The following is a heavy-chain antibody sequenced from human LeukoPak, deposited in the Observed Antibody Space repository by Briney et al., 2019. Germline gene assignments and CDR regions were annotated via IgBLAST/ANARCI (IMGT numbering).Heavy chain of an antibody. Sequence: GKSLRLSCVASGFTFGSYSMHWVRQAPGKGLEWVAVISYDGKMKSYADPVKGRFSTSRDNYENTLYLQMDSVRVEDTAVYYCTRELLSLQQGLDYWGQGTLVTVSS. CDR3: TRELLSLQQGLDY. D-gene: IGHD2/OR15-2a*01. V-gene: IGHV3-30*04. CDR2: ISYDGKMK. CDR1: GFTFGSYS. J-gene: IGHJ4*02.